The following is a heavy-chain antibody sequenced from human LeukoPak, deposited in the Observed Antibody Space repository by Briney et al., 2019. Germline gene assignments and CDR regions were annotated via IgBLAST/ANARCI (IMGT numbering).Heavy chain of an antibody. CDR2: INPSGGST. CDR1: GYTFTSYY. J-gene: IGHJ4*02. CDR3: ARGSGTYWGDFDY. D-gene: IGHD1-26*01. Sequence: ASVKVSCKASGYTFTSYYMHWVRQAPGQRLEWMGIINPSGGSTDYPQKFQGRVTMTRDTSTTTVYMELSSLRSDDTAVYYCARGSGTYWGDFDYWGQGTLVTVSS. V-gene: IGHV1-46*01.